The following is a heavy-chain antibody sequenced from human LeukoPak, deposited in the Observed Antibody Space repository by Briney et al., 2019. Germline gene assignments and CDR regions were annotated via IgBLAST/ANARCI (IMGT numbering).Heavy chain of an antibody. V-gene: IGHV3-23*01. D-gene: IGHD6-13*01. CDR2: ISGSGSDT. Sequence: GGSLRLSWAASGFTFSFYAMSWVRQAAGKGLEWVSTISGSGSDTSYADSVRGRFTISRDNPKNTLYLQMTNLRDEDTALYFCAKGQGFSSTWYADHWGQGTLVTVSS. CDR1: GFTFSFYA. CDR3: AKGQGFSSTWYADH. J-gene: IGHJ5*02.